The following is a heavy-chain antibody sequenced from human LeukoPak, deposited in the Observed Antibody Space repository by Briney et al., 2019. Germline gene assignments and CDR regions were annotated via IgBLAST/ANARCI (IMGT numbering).Heavy chain of an antibody. CDR2: IKSDGGT. CDR1: GFTSSTYW. Sequence: PGGSLRLSCAASGFTSSTYWMHWVGQAPGKGLVWVSRIKSDGGTNYAASVKGPFTISRDNAKKTVSLQMNSLRPEDTGVYYCARAPSEIGGYYPEYFRHWGQGTLVTVSS. D-gene: IGHD3-22*01. V-gene: IGHV3-74*01. J-gene: IGHJ1*01. CDR3: ARAPSEIGGYYPEYFRH.